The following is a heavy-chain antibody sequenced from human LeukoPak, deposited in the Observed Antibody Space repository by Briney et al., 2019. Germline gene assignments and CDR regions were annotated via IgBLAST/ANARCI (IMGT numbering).Heavy chain of an antibody. D-gene: IGHD5-12*01. CDR2: IKEDGSER. Sequence: GGSLRLSCEGSAFIFSGHWMNWVRQTPGKGLEWVASIKEDGSERQYVDSVKGRFSISRDNTKGSLFLQLNSLRAEDTAVYYCARNPVGDAQYSWYFDLWGRGTMVAVSS. CDR3: ARNPVGDAQYSWYFDL. CDR1: AFIFSGHW. V-gene: IGHV3-7*01. J-gene: IGHJ2*01.